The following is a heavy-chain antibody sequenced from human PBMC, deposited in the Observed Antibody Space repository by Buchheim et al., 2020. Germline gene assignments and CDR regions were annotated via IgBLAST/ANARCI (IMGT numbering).Heavy chain of an antibody. Sequence: QLQLQESGPGLVKPSETLSLTCTVSGGSISSSSYYWGWIRQPPGKGLEWIGYIYYSGSTYYNPSLKSRVTISVDTSNNQFSLKLSSVAAADTAVYYCARDHSARDYYYGMDVWGQGTT. V-gene: IGHV4-39*07. J-gene: IGHJ6*02. D-gene: IGHD6-6*01. CDR1: GGSISSSSYY. CDR3: ARDHSARDYYYGMDV. CDR2: IYYSGST.